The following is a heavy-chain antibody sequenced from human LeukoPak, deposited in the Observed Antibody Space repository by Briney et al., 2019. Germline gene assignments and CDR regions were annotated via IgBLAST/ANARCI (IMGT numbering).Heavy chain of an antibody. Sequence: GRSLRLSCAASGFTFSSYGMHWVRQAPGKGLEWVAVISYDGSNKYYADSVKGRFTISRDNSKTTLYLQMTSLRAEDTAVYYCAKVGSRVTSAPDDYWGQGPLVTVSS. CDR3: AKVGSRVTSAPDDY. D-gene: IGHD4-17*01. J-gene: IGHJ4*02. V-gene: IGHV3-30*18. CDR2: ISYDGSNK. CDR1: GFTFSSYG.